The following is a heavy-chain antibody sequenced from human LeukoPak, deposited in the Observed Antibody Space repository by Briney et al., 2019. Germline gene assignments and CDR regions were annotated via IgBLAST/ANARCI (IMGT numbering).Heavy chain of an antibody. J-gene: IGHJ4*02. Sequence: SETLSLTCTVSGYSISSGYYWGWIRQPPGKGLEWIGSIYHSGSTYYNPSLKSRVTISVATSTNQFSLKLSSVTAADTAVYYCARYSGSYFFDYWGQGTLVTVSS. CDR3: ARYSGSYFFDY. CDR2: IYHSGST. D-gene: IGHD1-26*01. CDR1: GYSISSGYY. V-gene: IGHV4-38-2*02.